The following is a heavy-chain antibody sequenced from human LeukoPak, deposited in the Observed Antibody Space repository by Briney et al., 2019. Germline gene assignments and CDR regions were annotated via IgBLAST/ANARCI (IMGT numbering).Heavy chain of an antibody. V-gene: IGHV4-34*01. CDR2: INHSGST. J-gene: IGHJ4*02. CDR3: ARHLIRLLRYFDWSPYFDY. Sequence: SETLSLTRAVYGGSFSGYYWSWIRQPPGKGLEWIGEINHSGSTNYNPSLKSRVTISVDTSKNQFSLKLSSVTAADTAVYYCARHLIRLLRYFDWSPYFDYWGQGTLVTVSS. D-gene: IGHD3-9*01. CDR1: GGSFSGYY.